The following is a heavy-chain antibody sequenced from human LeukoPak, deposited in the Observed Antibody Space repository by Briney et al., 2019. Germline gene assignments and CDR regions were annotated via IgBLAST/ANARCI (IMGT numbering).Heavy chain of an antibody. J-gene: IGHJ4*02. CDR1: GFTFSSYS. Sequence: GGSLRLSCAASGFTFSSYSMNWVRQAPWKGLEWVSYISSSSSTIYYADSVKGRFTISRDNAKNSLYLQMNSLRAEDTAVYYCARVRSGYYFYYWGQGTLVTVSS. D-gene: IGHD1-1*01. CDR3: ARVRSGYYFYY. V-gene: IGHV3-48*04. CDR2: ISSSSSTI.